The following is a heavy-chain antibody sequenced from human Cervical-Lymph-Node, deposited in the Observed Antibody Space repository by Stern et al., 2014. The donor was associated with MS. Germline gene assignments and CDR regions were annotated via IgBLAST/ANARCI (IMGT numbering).Heavy chain of an antibody. J-gene: IGHJ3*02. D-gene: IGHD5-24*01. CDR3: AHRLEDGYSFPSAFDI. CDR1: GFSLSTRGVG. V-gene: IGHV2-5*02. CDR2: IYWDDDK. Sequence: QVTLKESGPTLVKPTQTLTLTCTFSGFSLSTRGVGVGWIRQPPGQALEWLALIYWDDDKRYSPSLKSRLTITKDTSKNQVVLTMTNMDPVDTATYYCAHRLEDGYSFPSAFDIWGQGTMVTVSS.